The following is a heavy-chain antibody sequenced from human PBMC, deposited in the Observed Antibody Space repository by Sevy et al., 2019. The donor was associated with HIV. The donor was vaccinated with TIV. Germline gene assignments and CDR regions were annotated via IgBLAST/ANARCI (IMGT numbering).Heavy chain of an antibody. CDR1: GFTFSKYS. CDR3: AREGCTKPHDF. Sequence: GGSLRLSCAASGFTFSKYSMSWVRQPPGQGLEWVSTLSFGCGEINYADSVKGRFTISRDNSKSSVYLQMNNLRPEDTAVYYGAREGCTKPHDFWGQGTLVTVSS. D-gene: IGHD2-8*01. CDR2: LSFGCGEI. J-gene: IGHJ4*02. V-gene: IGHV3-23*01.